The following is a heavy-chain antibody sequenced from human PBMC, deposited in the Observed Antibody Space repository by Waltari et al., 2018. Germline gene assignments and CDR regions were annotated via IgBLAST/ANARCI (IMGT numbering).Heavy chain of an antibody. V-gene: IGHV1-18*01. Sequence: QVQLVQSGAEVKKPGASVKVSCKASGYTFTSYGISWVRQAPGQGLEWMGWISGNNGDTNFERNLQGRVTMTTETSTRTAYMELKSLRSDDTAVYYCARGDDILTGDYKGLDYWGQGTLVTVSS. CDR2: ISGNNGDT. D-gene: IGHD3-9*01. CDR3: ARGDDILTGDYKGLDY. J-gene: IGHJ4*02. CDR1: GYTFTSYG.